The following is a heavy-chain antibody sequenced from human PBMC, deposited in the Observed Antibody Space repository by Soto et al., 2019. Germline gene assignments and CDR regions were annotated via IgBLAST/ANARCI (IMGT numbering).Heavy chain of an antibody. D-gene: IGHD2-21*02. CDR1: GDTFTDYY. Sequence: QVQLMQSGAEVKKPGASVKGSCKASGDTFTDYYIHWVRQAPGQGLEWMGTVNPSGGHTTYAQHFLGRVTMTRDTSTSTLYRELTRLTSDNTAIYYCARGGHVVVVTAALDYWGQGTLVTVSS. V-gene: IGHV1-46*01. CDR2: VNPSGGHT. CDR3: ARGGHVVVVTAALDY. J-gene: IGHJ4*02.